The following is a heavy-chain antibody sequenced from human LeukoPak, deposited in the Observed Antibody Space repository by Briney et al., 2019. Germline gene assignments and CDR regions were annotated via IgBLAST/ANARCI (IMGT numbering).Heavy chain of an antibody. CDR1: GYTFTGYY. CDR2: INPNSGGT. CDR3: ARGTRLVRVDY. V-gene: IGHV1-2*06. J-gene: IGHJ4*02. Sequence: ASVKVSCKASGYTFTGYYRHGVRQAPGQGLEWMGRINPNSGGTDYAQKFQGRVTMTRDTSISTAYMELSRLRSDDTAVYYCARGTRLVRVDYWGQGTLVTVSS. D-gene: IGHD6-19*01.